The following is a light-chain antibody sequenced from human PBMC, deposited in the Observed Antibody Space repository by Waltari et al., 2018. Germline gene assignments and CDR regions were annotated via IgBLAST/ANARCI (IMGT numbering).Light chain of an antibody. CDR1: GSDVGGYDY. CDR2: DVD. CDR3: SSYTSSGVV. V-gene: IGLV2-14*01. Sequence: QSALTQPASVSGSPGQAIIISCTGTGSDVGGYDYVSWYQQYPGKAPRLIIYDVDNRPSGVSNRFSGSKADNTASLTISGLQAEDESVYYCSSYTSSGVVFGGGTKLTVL. J-gene: IGLJ2*01.